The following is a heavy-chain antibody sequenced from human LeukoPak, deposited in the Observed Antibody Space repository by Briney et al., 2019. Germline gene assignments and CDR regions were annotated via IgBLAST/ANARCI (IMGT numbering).Heavy chain of an antibody. V-gene: IGHV3-23*01. CDR1: GFTFSSYA. J-gene: IGHJ3*02. D-gene: IGHD1-1*01. CDR3: AKALGYNWNVDAFDI. Sequence: GGSLRLSSAASGFTFSSYAMSWVRQAPGKGLEWVSAISGSGGSTYYADSVKGRFTISRDNSKNTLYLQMNSLRAEDTAVYYCAKALGYNWNVDAFDIWGQGTMVTVSS. CDR2: ISGSGGST.